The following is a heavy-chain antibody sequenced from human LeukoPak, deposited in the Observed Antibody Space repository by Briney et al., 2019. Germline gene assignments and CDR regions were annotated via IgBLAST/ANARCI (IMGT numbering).Heavy chain of an antibody. CDR3: ARLDCSSTSCYPPGWFDP. CDR1: GCSISSYY. V-gene: IGHV4-4*09. D-gene: IGHD2-2*01. CDR2: IYSSGST. Sequence: SETLSLTCTVSGCSISSYYWSWLRQPPGKGLEWFAYIYSSGSTNYNPSLKSRVTISVDTSKNQCSLKLSSVTAADTAVYYWARLDCSSTSCYPPGWFDPWGQGTLVTVSS. J-gene: IGHJ5*02.